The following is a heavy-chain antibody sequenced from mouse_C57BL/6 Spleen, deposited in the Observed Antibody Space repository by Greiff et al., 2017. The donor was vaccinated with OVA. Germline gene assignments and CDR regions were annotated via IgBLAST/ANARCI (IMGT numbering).Heavy chain of an antibody. Sequence: EVKLMESGGGLVKPGGSLKLSCAASGFTFSDYGMHWVRQAPEKGLEWVAYISSGNSTIYYADTVKGRFTISRDNAKNTLFLQMTSLRSEDTAMYYCARGGVYYDYDVWYFDVWGTGTTVTVSS. CDR1: GFTFSDYG. J-gene: IGHJ1*03. D-gene: IGHD2-4*01. CDR2: ISSGNSTI. V-gene: IGHV5-17*01. CDR3: ARGGVYYDYDVWYFDV.